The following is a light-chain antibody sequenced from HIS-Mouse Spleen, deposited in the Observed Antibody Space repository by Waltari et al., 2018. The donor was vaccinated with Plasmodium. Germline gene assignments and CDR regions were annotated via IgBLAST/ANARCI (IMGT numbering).Light chain of an antibody. J-gene: IGKJ1*01. CDR2: KAS. V-gene: IGKV1-5*03. CDR1: QSISSW. CDR3: QQYNSYSWT. Sequence: DIQMTQSPSTLSASVGDRVTITCRASQSISSWFAWYQQKPGKAPKLLSYKASSLERGVPSRFSGSGSGTEFTLTISSLQPDDFATYYCQQYNSYSWTFGQGTKVEIK.